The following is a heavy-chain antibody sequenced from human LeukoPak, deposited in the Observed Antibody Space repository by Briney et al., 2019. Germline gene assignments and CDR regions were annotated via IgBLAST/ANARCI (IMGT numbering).Heavy chain of an antibody. J-gene: IGHJ4*02. Sequence: ASVRVSCKASGYTFTNYGISWVRQAPGQGLDWMGWISAYNGNTNYAQKFQDRVTMTTDTMTTDTSTSTAYMELRSLRSDDTAVYYCARDRPCSGGNCYLNVIDYWGQGTLVTVSS. D-gene: IGHD2-15*01. V-gene: IGHV1-18*01. CDR2: ISAYNGNT. CDR1: GYTFTNYG. CDR3: ARDRPCSGGNCYLNVIDY.